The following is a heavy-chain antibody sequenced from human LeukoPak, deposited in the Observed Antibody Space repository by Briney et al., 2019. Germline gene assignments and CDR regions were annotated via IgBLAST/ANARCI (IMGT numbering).Heavy chain of an antibody. D-gene: IGHD3-10*01. CDR3: HPHYYGSGSLNWFDP. CDR1: GFTFSSYD. CDR2: IGTAGDT. Sequence: GGSLRLSCAACGFTFSSYDMHWVRQATGKGLEWVSAIGTAGDTYYPGSVKGQFTISRENAKNSLYLQMNSLRAGDTAVYYCHPHYYGSGSLNWFDPWGQGTLVTVSS. J-gene: IGHJ5*02. V-gene: IGHV3-13*03.